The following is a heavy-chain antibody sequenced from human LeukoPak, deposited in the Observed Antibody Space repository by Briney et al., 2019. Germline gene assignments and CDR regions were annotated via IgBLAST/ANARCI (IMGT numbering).Heavy chain of an antibody. J-gene: IGHJ4*02. Sequence: GGSLTLSCPASGFTFSSYAMSWVRQAPGKGLEWVSAISGSGGSTYYADSVKGRFTISRDNSKNTLYLQMNSLRAEDPAVYYCAKAPRYSSSSGYYYGSGSLDYWGQGTLVTVSS. CDR3: AKAPRYSSSSGYYYGSGSLDY. CDR2: ISGSGGST. V-gene: IGHV3-23*01. CDR1: GFTFSSYA. D-gene: IGHD3-10*01.